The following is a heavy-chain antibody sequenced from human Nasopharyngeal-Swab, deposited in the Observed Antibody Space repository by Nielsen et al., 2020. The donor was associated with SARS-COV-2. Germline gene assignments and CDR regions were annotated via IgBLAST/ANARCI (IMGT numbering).Heavy chain of an antibody. CDR2: ISGTGGST. Sequence: WIRQPPGKGLEWVSAISGTGGSTYYAASVKGRFTISRDNSKNTLYMQTNCLRAEDTAVYYCAKGNIVVVTAIVHDSWGQGTLVTVSS. J-gene: IGHJ5*01. CDR3: AKGNIVVVTAIVHDS. D-gene: IGHD2-21*02. V-gene: IGHV3-23*01.